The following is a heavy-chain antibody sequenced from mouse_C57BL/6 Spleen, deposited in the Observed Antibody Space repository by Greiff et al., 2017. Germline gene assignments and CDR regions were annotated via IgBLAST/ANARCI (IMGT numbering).Heavy chain of an antibody. CDR3: ARSPPYDYDEGYFDV. Sequence: QVQLQQPGAELVMPGASVKLSCKASGYTFPSYWMHWVKQRPGQGLEWIGEIDPSDSYTNYNQKFKGKSTLTVDKSSSTAYMQLRSLTSEDSAVYYCARSPPYDYDEGYFDVWGTGTTVTVSS. V-gene: IGHV1-69*01. D-gene: IGHD2-4*01. CDR1: GYTFPSYW. CDR2: IDPSDSYT. J-gene: IGHJ1*03.